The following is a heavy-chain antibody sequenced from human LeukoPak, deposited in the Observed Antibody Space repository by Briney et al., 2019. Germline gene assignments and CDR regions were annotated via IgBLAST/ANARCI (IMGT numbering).Heavy chain of an antibody. CDR3: AKEVRRWLQFSYFDY. Sequence: GGSLRLSCAASGFTFSSYAMSWVRQAPGKGLEWVSAISGSGGSTYYADSVKGRFTISRDNSKNTLYLQMNSLRAEDTAVYYCAKEVRRWLQFSYFDYGGREPWSPSPQ. J-gene: IGHJ4*02. CDR2: ISGSGGST. V-gene: IGHV3-23*01. CDR1: GFTFSSYA. D-gene: IGHD5-24*01.